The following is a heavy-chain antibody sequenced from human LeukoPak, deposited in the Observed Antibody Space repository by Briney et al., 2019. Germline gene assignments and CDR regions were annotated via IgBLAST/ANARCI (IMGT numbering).Heavy chain of an antibody. CDR1: GFTFDDYG. D-gene: IGHD6-19*01. V-gene: IGHV3-20*04. J-gene: IGHJ4*02. CDR3: ARRSGIAVAGAFDY. Sequence: GGSLRLSCAASGFTFDDYGMSWVRHAPGKGLEWVSGINWNGGSTGYADSVKGRFTISRDNAKNSLYLQMNRLRAEDTAVYYCARRSGIAVAGAFDYWGQGTLVTVSS. CDR2: INWNGGST.